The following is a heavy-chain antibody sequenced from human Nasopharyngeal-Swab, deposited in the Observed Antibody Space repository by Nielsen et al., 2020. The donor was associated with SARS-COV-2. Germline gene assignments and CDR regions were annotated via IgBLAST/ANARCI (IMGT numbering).Heavy chain of an antibody. V-gene: IGHV4-39*01. D-gene: IGHD3-22*01. CDR3: ARPGYDSSGYTSYFDH. CDR2: IYYSGST. J-gene: IGHJ4*02. Sequence: VRQMPGKGLEWIGSIYYSGSTYYNPSLKSRVTISVDTSKNQFSLKLSSVTAADTAVYYCARPGYDSSGYTSYFDHWGQGTLVTVSS.